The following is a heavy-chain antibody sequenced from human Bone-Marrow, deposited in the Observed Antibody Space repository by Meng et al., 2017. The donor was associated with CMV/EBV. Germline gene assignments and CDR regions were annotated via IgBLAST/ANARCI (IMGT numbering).Heavy chain of an antibody. CDR3: TTQRSRGY. V-gene: IGHV3-15*01. Sequence: GGSLRLSCAASGFTFSNAYMSWVRQAPGKGQEWVGRIKSKTDGGTTDYVAPVKGRFTISRDDSKNTLYVQMNSLKTEDTAVYYCTTQRSRGYWGQGNLVTVSS. J-gene: IGHJ4*02. CDR2: IKSKTDGGTT. D-gene: IGHD3-10*01. CDR1: GFTFSNAY.